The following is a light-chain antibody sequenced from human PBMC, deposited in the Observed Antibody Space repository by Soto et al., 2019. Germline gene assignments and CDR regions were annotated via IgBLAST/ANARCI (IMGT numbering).Light chain of an antibody. Sequence: QSVLTQPASVSGSPGQSITISCTGTSSDVGGYNYVYWYQQHPGKAPKLMIYDVSNRPSGVSNRFSGSQSGNTASLTISGLQAEDEADYYCSSYTSSSTRVFGTGTKLTVL. CDR3: SSYTSSSTRV. V-gene: IGLV2-14*01. CDR2: DVS. CDR1: SSDVGGYNY. J-gene: IGLJ1*01.